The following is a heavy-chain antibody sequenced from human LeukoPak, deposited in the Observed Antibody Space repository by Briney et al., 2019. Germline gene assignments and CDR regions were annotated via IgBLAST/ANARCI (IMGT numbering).Heavy chain of an antibody. CDR2: IIPIFGTA. Sequence: GASVKVSCKASGGTFSSYAISWVRQAPGQGLEWMGGIIPIFGTANYAQKFQGRVTITTDESTSTAYMGLSSLRSEDTAVYYCARSMVRGVIITYDYFDYWGQGTLVTVSS. CDR3: ARSMVRGVIITYDYFDY. CDR1: GGTFSSYA. J-gene: IGHJ4*02. V-gene: IGHV1-69*05. D-gene: IGHD3-10*01.